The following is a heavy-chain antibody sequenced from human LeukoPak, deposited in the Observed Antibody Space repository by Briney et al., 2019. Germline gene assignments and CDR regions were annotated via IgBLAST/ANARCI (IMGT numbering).Heavy chain of an antibody. CDR2: IYSSGST. Sequence: SETLSLTCTVSTGSISSYYCSWIRQPAGKGLEYIGRIYSSGSTNYSPSLKSRVTMSVDTSKNQFSLKLTSVTAADTAVYYCARGGIIRGDYNWFDPWGQGILVTVSS. D-gene: IGHD3-10*01. CDR3: ARGGIIRGDYNWFDP. CDR1: TGSISSYY. J-gene: IGHJ5*02. V-gene: IGHV4-4*07.